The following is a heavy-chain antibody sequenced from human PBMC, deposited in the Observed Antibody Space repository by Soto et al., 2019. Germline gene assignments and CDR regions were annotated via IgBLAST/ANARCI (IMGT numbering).Heavy chain of an antibody. CDR1: GYIFVNYG. J-gene: IGHJ6*02. V-gene: IGHV1-18*01. D-gene: IGHD3-16*01. CDR2: ISPYTGNT. Sequence: QVKLVQSGEEVKKPGASVKVSGKASGYIFVNYGIAWVRQAPGQGLEWMGWISPYTGNTHSATKIQGRLTMTTDTSTSTAYMDLGSLTSDDTAVYYCVMVDNYVTPTPQDVWGQGTTVTVSS. CDR3: VMVDNYVTPTPQDV.